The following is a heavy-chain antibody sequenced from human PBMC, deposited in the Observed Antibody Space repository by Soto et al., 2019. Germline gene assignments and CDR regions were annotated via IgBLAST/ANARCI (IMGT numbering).Heavy chain of an antibody. V-gene: IGHV3-9*01. CDR3: AKDHQVLGFDR. CDR2: ISWNSGSI. J-gene: IGHJ5*02. CDR1: GFTFDDYA. Sequence: EVQLVESGGGLVQPGRSLRLSCAASGFTFDDYAMHWVRQAPGKGLEWVSGISWNSGSIGYADSVKGRFTISRDNAKNSLYLQMNSLRAEDTALYDCAKDHQVLGFDRWGQGTLVTVSS. D-gene: IGHD1-1*01.